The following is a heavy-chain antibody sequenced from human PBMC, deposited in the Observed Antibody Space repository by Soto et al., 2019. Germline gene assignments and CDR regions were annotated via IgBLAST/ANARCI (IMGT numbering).Heavy chain of an antibody. J-gene: IGHJ4*02. CDR1: GGSISSGGYS. CDR2: IYHSGST. D-gene: IGHD2-15*01. Sequence: SETLSLTCAVSGGSISSGGYSWSWIRQPPGKGLEWIGYIYHSGSTYYNPSLKSRVTISVDRSKNQFSLKLSSVTAADTAVYYCARARGYCSGGSCYFDYWGQGTLVTVSS. V-gene: IGHV4-30-2*01. CDR3: ARARGYCSGGSCYFDY.